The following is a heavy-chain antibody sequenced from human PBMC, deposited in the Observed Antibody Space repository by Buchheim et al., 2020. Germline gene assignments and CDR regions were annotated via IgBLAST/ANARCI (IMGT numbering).Heavy chain of an antibody. V-gene: IGHV3-30*03. D-gene: IGHD3-3*01. CDR2: ISYDGSNK. CDR1: GFTFSSYG. CDR3: ARVAGYDFAY. Sequence: QVQLVESGGGVVQPGRSLRLSCAASGFTFSSYGMHWVRQAPGKGLEWVAVISYDGSNKYYADSVKGRFTISRDNSKNTQYLQMNSLRAEDTAVYYCARVAGYDFAYWGQGTL. J-gene: IGHJ4*02.